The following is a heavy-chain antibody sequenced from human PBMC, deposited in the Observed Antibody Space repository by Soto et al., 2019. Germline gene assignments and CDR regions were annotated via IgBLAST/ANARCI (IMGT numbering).Heavy chain of an antibody. D-gene: IGHD4-4*01. V-gene: IGHV4-38-2*02. CDR2: VQHFGTT. CDR3: AGDSNESWFYN. Sequence: SETLSLTCTVSGYSVRIGHYWGCVRQSPGKGLEWIASVQHFGTTLYNPSLKTRVTVSVDTSKNQFSLRLSFVTAADTAVYYCAGDSNESWFYNWGQGPQFTVSS. J-gene: IGHJ5*02. CDR1: GYSVRIGHY.